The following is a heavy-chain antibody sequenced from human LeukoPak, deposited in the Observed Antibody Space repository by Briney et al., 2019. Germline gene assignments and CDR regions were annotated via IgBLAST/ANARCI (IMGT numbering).Heavy chain of an antibody. D-gene: IGHD2-21*02. CDR3: ANIPYCGGDCYYHPHFDY. J-gene: IGHJ4*02. CDR2: ISGSGGST. CDR1: GFTFSSYA. V-gene: IGHV3-23*01. Sequence: PGGSLRLSCAASGFTFSSYAMSWVRQAPGKGLEGVSAISGSGGSTYYADSVKGRFTISRDNSKNTLYLQMNSLRAEDTAVYYCANIPYCGGDCYYHPHFDYCGQGTLVTVSS.